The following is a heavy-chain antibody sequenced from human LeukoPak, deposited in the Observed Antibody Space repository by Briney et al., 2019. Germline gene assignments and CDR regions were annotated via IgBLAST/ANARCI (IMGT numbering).Heavy chain of an antibody. D-gene: IGHD3-16*01. CDR2: VYYSGNT. CDR3: AGQLDYGSGSSYGMDV. CDR1: GGSISSSTYY. Sequence: TSETLSPTCIVSGGSISSSTYYWGWIRQPPGKGLEWIGTVYYSGNTYYNPSLKSRVTISVDTSKNQFSLKLSSVTAADTAVYYCAGQLDYGSGSSYGMDVWGQGTTVTVSS. J-gene: IGHJ6*02. V-gene: IGHV4-39*01.